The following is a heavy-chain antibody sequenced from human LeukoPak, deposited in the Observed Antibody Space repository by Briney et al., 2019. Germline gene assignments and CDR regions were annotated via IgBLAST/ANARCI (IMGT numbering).Heavy chain of an antibody. CDR1: GFIFSSSA. CDR3: ARDKIQLWSDDYYYGMDV. D-gene: IGHD5-18*01. CDR2: ISYDGSKK. Sequence: LRLSCAASGFIFSSSAMHWVRQAPGRGLEWVAIISYDGSKKYYADSVKGRFTISRDNSKNTLYLQMHSLRAEDTAVYSCARDKIQLWSDDYYYGMDVWGPGTTVTVSS. J-gene: IGHJ6*02. V-gene: IGHV3-30-3*01.